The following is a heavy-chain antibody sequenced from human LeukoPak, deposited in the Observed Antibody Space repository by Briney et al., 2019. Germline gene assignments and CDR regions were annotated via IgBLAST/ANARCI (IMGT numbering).Heavy chain of an antibody. D-gene: IGHD2-15*01. CDR2: ISAYNGNT. CDR1: GYTFTSYG. J-gene: IGHJ4*02. V-gene: IGHV1-18*01. Sequence: ASVKVSCKASGYTFTSYGISWVRQAPGQGLEWMGWISAYNGNTNYAQKLQGRVTMTTDTSTSTAYMELRSLRSDDTAVYYCARLDPRIGYCSGSSCYSAYDYCRQGTLVTVSS. CDR3: ARLDPRIGYCSGSSCYSAYDY.